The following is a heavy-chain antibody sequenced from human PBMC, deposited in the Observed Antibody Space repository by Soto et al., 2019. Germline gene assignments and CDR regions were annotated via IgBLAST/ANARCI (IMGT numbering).Heavy chain of an antibody. J-gene: IGHJ6*02. V-gene: IGHV1-46*01. CDR2: INPSGGST. CDR3: ARDQDIVLVPAAIYYYYYSGMDV. Sequence: SVELSCKASGDAFTSYAISWARQAPKQGLEWMGIINPSGGSTSYAQKFQGRVTMTRDTSTSTVYMELSSLRSEDTAVYYCARDQDIVLVPAAIYYYYYSGMDVWGQGTTVTVS. CDR1: GDAFTSYA. D-gene: IGHD2-2*01.